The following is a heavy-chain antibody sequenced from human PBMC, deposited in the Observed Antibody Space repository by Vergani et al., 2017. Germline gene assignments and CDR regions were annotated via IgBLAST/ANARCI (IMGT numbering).Heavy chain of an antibody. CDR3: ARSSTWGSTGFDY. CDR1: GFSLSTSGMR. CDR2: IDWDDDK. J-gene: IGHJ4*02. Sequence: QVTLKESGPALVKPTQTLTLTCPFSGFSLSTSGMRVSWIRQPPGKALEWLARIDWDDDKFYSTSLKTRLTISKDTSKNQVVLTMTNMDPVDTATYYCARSSTWGSTGFDYWGQGTLVTVSS. D-gene: IGHD7-27*01. V-gene: IGHV2-70*04.